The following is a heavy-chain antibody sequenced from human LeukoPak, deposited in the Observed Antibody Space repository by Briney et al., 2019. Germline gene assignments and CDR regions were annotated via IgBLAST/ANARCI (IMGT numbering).Heavy chain of an antibody. J-gene: IGHJ3*02. CDR3: AKGFAYYDFWSGYYSLAAFDI. CDR1: GFTFSSYW. Sequence: PGGSLRLSCAASGFTFSSYWMSWVRQAPGKGPEWVANIKQDGSEKYYVDSVKGRFTISRDNAKNSLYLQMNSLRAEDTDVYYCAKGFAYYDFWSGYYSLAAFDIWGQGTMVTVSS. V-gene: IGHV3-7*01. D-gene: IGHD3-3*01. CDR2: IKQDGSEK.